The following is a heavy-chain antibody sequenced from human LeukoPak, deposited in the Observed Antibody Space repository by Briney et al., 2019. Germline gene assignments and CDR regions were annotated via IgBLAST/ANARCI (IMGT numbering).Heavy chain of an antibody. CDR2: ISGSGGST. D-gene: IGHD3-22*01. CDR3: ALYYCDSSGPNSGYFDY. CDR1: GFTFSSYA. J-gene: IGHJ4*02. V-gene: IGHV3-23*01. Sequence: GGSLRLSCAASGFTFSSYAMSWVRQAPGKGLEWVSAISGSGGSTYYADSVKGRFTISRDNSKNTLYLQMNSLRAEDTAVYYCALYYCDSSGPNSGYFDYWGQGTLVTVSS.